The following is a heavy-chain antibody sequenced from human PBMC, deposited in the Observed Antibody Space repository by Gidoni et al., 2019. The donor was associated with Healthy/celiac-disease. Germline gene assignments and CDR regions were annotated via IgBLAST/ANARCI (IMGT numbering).Heavy chain of an antibody. Sequence: QVPLQQWGAGLLKPSETLSLTCAVYGGSFSGYSWSWIRQPPGKGLEWIGEINHSGSTNYNPARKSRVTISVDTSKKQCSLKLSSVTAADTAVYYCATPTGPYRTPCDYWGQGTLVTVSS. J-gene: IGHJ4*02. D-gene: IGHD4-17*01. V-gene: IGHV4-34*01. CDR3: ATPTGPYRTPCDY. CDR1: GGSFSGYS. CDR2: INHSGST.